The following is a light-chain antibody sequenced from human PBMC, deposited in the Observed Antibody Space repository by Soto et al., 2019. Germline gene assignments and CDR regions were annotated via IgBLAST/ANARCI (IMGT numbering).Light chain of an antibody. J-gene: IGKJ1*01. CDR3: QQYKNWPPWT. CDR2: GAS. CDR1: QSVDNS. V-gene: IGKV3-15*01. Sequence: EVVKTQSPATLSVSPGERATLSCRASQSVDNSLAWYQQKPGQAPRLLIFGASSRATGIPARFSGSGSGTDFTLTISSLQSEDFAVYYCQQYKNWPPWTFGQGTKVEIK.